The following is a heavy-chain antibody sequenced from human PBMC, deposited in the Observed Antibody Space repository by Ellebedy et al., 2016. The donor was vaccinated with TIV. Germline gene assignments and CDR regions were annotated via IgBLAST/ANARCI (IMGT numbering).Heavy chain of an antibody. V-gene: IGHV6-1*01. CDR2: TFYRSNWFT. CDR1: GDSVSNNTAA. J-gene: IGHJ6*02. CDR3: AYDPSWCQSCLAV. Sequence: MPSETLSLTCAISGDSVSNNTAAWNWVRQSPSRGLEWLGRTFYRSNWFTNYAVSIKSRLTINADTSRNQFTLHLTSVTPEDTAVYYCAYDPSWCQSCLAVWGRGTTVTVSS. D-gene: IGHD2-8*01.